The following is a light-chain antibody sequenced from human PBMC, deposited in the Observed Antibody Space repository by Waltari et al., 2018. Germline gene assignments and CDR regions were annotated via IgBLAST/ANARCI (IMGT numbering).Light chain of an antibody. Sequence: PPSASGSPGQTVTFSCTGTNSDVGDSKYVSWYQQHPGKPPKLIIFDVTQRPSAVPDRHSGSKSGNTASLTISGLQAEDEADYYCSSYADGHGHVFGTGTKVTVL. CDR2: DVT. V-gene: IGLV2-8*01. CDR3: SSYADGHGHV. J-gene: IGLJ1*01. CDR1: NSDVGDSKY.